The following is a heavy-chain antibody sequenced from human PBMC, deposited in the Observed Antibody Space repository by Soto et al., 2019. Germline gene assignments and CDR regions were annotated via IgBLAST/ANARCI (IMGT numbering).Heavy chain of an antibody. CDR3: ARDGLYYDSSGYYNPFGY. V-gene: IGHV4-4*02. D-gene: IGHD3-22*01. J-gene: IGHJ4*02. CDR1: GGSISSSHW. Sequence: QVQLQESGPGLVKPSGTLSLTCAVSGGSISSSHWWTWVRQPPGKGLEWIGEIYHSGSTNYNPSLKSRVIISLDTSKNQFSLKLSSVTAADTAVYYCARDGLYYDSSGYYNPFGYWGQGTLVTVSS. CDR2: IYHSGST.